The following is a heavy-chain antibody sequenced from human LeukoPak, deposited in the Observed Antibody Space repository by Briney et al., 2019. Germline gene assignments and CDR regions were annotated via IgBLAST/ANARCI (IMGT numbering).Heavy chain of an antibody. CDR3: ARRGGYYYGSENFDY. CDR2: IYYSGST. Sequence: SETLSLTCTVSGGSISSSSYYWGWIRQPPGKGLEWIGSIYYSGSTYYNPSLKSRVTISVGTSKNQFSLKLSSVTAADTAAYYCARRGGYYYGSENFDYWGQGTLVTVSS. V-gene: IGHV4-39*01. J-gene: IGHJ4*02. CDR1: GGSISSSSYY. D-gene: IGHD3-10*01.